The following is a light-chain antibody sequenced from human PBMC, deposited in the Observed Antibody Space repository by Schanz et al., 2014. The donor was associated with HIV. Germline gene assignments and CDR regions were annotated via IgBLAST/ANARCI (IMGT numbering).Light chain of an antibody. CDR3: QQRSNWPPT. J-gene: IGKJ1*01. CDR1: QSVSSH. V-gene: IGKV3-11*01. Sequence: IVLTQSPASLSLSPGERATLSCRASQSVSSHLAWYQQKPGQAPRLLIYDAFNRATGVPARFSGSGSGTDFTLTISSLEPEDFAVYYCQQRSNWPPTFGQGTKVDIK. CDR2: DAF.